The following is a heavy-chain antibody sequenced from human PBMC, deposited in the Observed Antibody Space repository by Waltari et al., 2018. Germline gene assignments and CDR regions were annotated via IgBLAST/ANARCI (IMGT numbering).Heavy chain of an antibody. D-gene: IGHD6-19*01. CDR2: IWYDGSNK. V-gene: IGHV3-33*01. CDR3: SGSPPLPFDP. CDR1: GFTFSSYG. J-gene: IGHJ5*02. Sequence: QVQLVESGGGVVQPGRAGRGEGGESGFTFSSYGMHWVRQAPGKGLEWVAVIWYDGSNKEYADSVKGLFTISRDNSKNTLYVPLPPLLAPLSAVSSSSGSPPLPFDPWGQETLVTVSS.